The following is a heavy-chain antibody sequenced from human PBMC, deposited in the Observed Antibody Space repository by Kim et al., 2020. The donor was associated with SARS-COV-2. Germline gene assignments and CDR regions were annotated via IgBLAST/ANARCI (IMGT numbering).Heavy chain of an antibody. CDR3: ARAAGRIVVVPAAHLGLFDY. CDR2: INPSGGST. V-gene: IGHV1-46*01. J-gene: IGHJ4*02. D-gene: IGHD2-2*01. Sequence: ASVKVSCKASGYTFTSYYMHWVRQAPGQGLEWMGIINPSGGSTSYAQKFQGRVTMTRDTSTSTVYMELSSLRSEDTAVYYCARAAGRIVVVPAAHLGLFDYWGQGTLVTVSS. CDR1: GYTFTSYY.